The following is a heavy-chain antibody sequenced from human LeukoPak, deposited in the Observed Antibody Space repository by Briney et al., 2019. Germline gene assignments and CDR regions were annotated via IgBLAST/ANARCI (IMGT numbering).Heavy chain of an antibody. V-gene: IGHV4-39*01. CDR1: GGSITTSSSY. J-gene: IGHJ4*02. D-gene: IGHD2-21*01. CDR3: ARLALKSGDHPV. Sequence: PSETLSLTCTVSGGSITTSSSYWAWIRQPPGKGLEWIGEIYYSGKTYYNPSFKSRLTISVDTSKNQFSLSPSSLTAADTAVFYCARLALKSGDHPVWGQGSLVIVSS. CDR2: IYYSGKT.